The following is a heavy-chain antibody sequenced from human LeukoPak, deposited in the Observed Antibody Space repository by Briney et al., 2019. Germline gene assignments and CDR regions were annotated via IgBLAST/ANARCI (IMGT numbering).Heavy chain of an antibody. CDR1: GGTFSSYA. CDR3: ARDLSGSYGSNWFDP. D-gene: IGHD1-26*01. CDR2: IIPIIGTA. Sequence: GASVKVSCKASGGTFSSYAISWVRQAPGQGLGWMGGIIPIIGTANYAQKFQGRVTITTDESTSTAYMELSSLRSEDTAVYYCARDLSGSYGSNWFDPWGQGTLVTVSS. V-gene: IGHV1-69*05. J-gene: IGHJ5*02.